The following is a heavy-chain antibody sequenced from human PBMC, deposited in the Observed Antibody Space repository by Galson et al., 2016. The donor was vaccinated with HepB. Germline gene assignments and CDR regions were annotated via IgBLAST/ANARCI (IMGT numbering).Heavy chain of an antibody. CDR3: AKDYLVLRYFDWLISKGAFEI. CDR2: ISGSGGST. J-gene: IGHJ3*02. D-gene: IGHD3-9*01. V-gene: IGHV3-23*01. Sequence: SLRLSCAASGFTFSSYAMSWVRQAPGKGLEWVSAISGSGGSTYYADSVKGRFTISRDNSKNTLYLQMNSLRAEDTAVYYCAKDYLVLRYFDWLISKGAFEIWGQGTMVTVSS. CDR1: GFTFSSYA.